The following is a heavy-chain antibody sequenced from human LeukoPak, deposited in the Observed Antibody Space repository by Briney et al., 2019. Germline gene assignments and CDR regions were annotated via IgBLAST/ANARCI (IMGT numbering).Heavy chain of an antibody. CDR2: IYTSGST. D-gene: IGHD2-15*01. J-gene: IGHJ6*03. CDR1: GGSISSYY. V-gene: IGHV4-4*07. CDR3: ARGSVVVAATNYYYYYMDV. Sequence: SETLSLTCTVSGGSISSYYWSWIRQPAGKGLEWIGRIYTSGSTNYNPSLKGRATMSVDTSKNQFSLKLSSVTAADTAVYYCARGSVVVAATNYYYYYMDVRGKGTTVTVSS.